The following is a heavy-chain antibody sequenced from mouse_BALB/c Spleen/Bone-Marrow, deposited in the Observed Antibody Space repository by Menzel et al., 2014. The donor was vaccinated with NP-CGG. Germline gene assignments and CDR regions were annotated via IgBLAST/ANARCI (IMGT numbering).Heavy chain of an antibody. CDR3: AREGGMITTGLPY. Sequence: VQLQQSGPELVKPGASVRISCKASGYTFTSYYIHWVKQRPGQGLERIGWIYPGNVNTNYNEQSKGKATLTADKSSSTAYMQLSSLTSEDSAVYFCAREGGMITTGLPYWGQGTLVTVSA. J-gene: IGHJ3*01. CDR2: IYPGNVNT. D-gene: IGHD2-4*01. CDR1: GYTFTSYY. V-gene: IGHV1S56*01.